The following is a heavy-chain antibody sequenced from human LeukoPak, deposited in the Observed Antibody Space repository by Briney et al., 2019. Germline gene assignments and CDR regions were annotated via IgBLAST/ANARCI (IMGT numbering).Heavy chain of an antibody. Sequence: QAGGSLRLSCAASGFSVSRSYMSWVRQAPGKGLEWLSIFYYDDSTFYADSVKGRFTVSRDSSKNTLYLQINILRAEDTAVYYCARVVAATAYFDFWGQGTLVTVSS. J-gene: IGHJ4*02. D-gene: IGHD1-1*01. CDR2: FYYDDST. V-gene: IGHV3-53*01. CDR1: GFSVSRSY. CDR3: ARVVAATAYFDF.